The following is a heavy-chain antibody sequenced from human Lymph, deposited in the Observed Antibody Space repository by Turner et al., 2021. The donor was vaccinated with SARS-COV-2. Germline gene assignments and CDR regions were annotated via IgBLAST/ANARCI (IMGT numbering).Heavy chain of an antibody. J-gene: IGHJ6*02. Sequence: QVQLQQWGAGLLKPSETLSLTCAVYGGSFSGYYWSWIRQPPGKGLEWIGEINHSGSTNYNPSLKSRVTISVDTSKNQFSLKLSSVTAADTAVYYCARGGVDTAMVRYYYYGMDVWGQVTTVTVS. CDR3: ARGGVDTAMVRYYYYGMDV. CDR1: GGSFSGYY. D-gene: IGHD5-18*01. CDR2: INHSGST. V-gene: IGHV4-34*01.